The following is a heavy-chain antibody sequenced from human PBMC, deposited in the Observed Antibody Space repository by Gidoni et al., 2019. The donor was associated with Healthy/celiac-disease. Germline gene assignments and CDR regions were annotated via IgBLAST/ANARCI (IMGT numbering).Heavy chain of an antibody. V-gene: IGHV1-24*01. CDR2: VDPEDGET. D-gene: IGHD5-18*01. CDR3: AGGRQAMADNWFDP. CDR1: GYTLPELS. Sequence: QVQLVQSGAEVTKPGPSVTVSCTVSGYTLPELSMHWVRQAPGKGLEWMGGVDPEDGETIDAQKFQGRVTMTEDTSTDTAYMGLSSLRSEDTAVYYCAGGRQAMADNWFDPWGQGTLVTVSS. J-gene: IGHJ5*02.